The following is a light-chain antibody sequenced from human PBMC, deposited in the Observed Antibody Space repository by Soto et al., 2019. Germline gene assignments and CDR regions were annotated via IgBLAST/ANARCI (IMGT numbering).Light chain of an antibody. Sequence: QSALTQPASVSGSPGQSITISCTGTSSDVGAYIYVSWYQHHPGKAPKVMIYEVTNRPSGVSDRFSGSKSGNTASLTISGLQAEDEADYYCCSYTSSRTYVFGTGTKFTVL. J-gene: IGLJ1*01. CDR3: CSYTSSRTYV. V-gene: IGLV2-14*01. CDR2: EVT. CDR1: SSDVGAYIY.